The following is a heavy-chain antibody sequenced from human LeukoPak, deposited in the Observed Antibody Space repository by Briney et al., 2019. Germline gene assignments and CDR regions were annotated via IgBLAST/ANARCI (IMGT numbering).Heavy chain of an antibody. CDR2: IYHSGST. V-gene: IGHV4-4*02. D-gene: IGHD2-15*01. Sequence: PSETLSLTCAVSGVSISSSNWWSWVRQPPGKGLEWIGEIYHSGSTNYNPSLKSRVTISVDTSKNQFSLKLSSVTAADTAVYYCAKDLFIWYFDLWGRGTLVTVSS. CDR1: GVSISSSNW. CDR3: AKDLFIWYFDL. J-gene: IGHJ2*01.